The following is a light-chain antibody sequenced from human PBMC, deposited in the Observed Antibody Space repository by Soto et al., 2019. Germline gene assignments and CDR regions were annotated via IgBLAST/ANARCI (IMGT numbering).Light chain of an antibody. CDR3: QSYDSSLIVSKV. CDR1: SSNLGAGYD. CDR2: ANS. V-gene: IGLV1-40*01. J-gene: IGLJ1*01. Sequence: KRVTISCSGSSSNLGAGYDVQWYRQFPGTAPKLLIYANSVRPSGVPDRLSGSKSGTSASLAITGLQAEDEADYYCQSYDSSLIVSKVFGTGTKVTVL.